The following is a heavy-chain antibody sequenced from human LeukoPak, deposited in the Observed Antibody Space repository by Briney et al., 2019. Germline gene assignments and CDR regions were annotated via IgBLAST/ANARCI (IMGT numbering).Heavy chain of an antibody. V-gene: IGHV1-18*01. Sequence: ASVKVSCKASSYTFTRYGISWVRQAPGQGLEWMGWISGSNGNTNYAQKFLGRVTMTADTSTSTAYMELRSLTSDDTAVYYCARSGRGTYYYFDLWGQGTLVTVSS. CDR2: ISGSNGNT. J-gene: IGHJ4*02. D-gene: IGHD5-12*01. CDR3: ARSGRGTYYYFDL. CDR1: SYTFTRYG.